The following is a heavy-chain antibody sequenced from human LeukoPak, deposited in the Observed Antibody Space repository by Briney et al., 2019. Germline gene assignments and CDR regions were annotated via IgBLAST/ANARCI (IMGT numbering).Heavy chain of an antibody. CDR3: ARRGTSRSSYYFDY. J-gene: IGHJ4*02. CDR1: GFTFSSYE. V-gene: IGHV3-48*03. CDR2: ISTSASTI. Sequence: PGGSLRLSCAASGFTFSSYEMNWVRQAPGKGLEWVSYISTSASTIYYADSVKGRFTSSRDNAKNSLYLQMNSLRAKDTAVYYCARRGTSRSSYYFDYWGQGTLVTVSS.